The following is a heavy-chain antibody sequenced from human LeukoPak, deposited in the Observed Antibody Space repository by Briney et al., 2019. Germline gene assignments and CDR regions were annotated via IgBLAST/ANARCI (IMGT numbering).Heavy chain of an antibody. D-gene: IGHD5-18*01. CDR3: ARGARGYSYGNYFDY. V-gene: IGHV4-34*01. J-gene: IGHJ4*02. CDR1: GGSFSGYY. CDR2: INHSGST. Sequence: PSETLSLTCAVYGGSFSGYYWSWIRQPPGKGLEWIGEINHSGSTNYNPSLKSRVTISVDTSKNQFSLKLSSVTAADTAVYYCARGARGYSYGNYFDYWVQGTLVTVSS.